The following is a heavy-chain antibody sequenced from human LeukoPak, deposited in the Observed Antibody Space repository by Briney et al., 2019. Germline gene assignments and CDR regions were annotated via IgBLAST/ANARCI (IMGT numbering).Heavy chain of an antibody. J-gene: IGHJ3*02. V-gene: IGHV3-23*01. CDR1: GFTFSNFA. CDR3: AKDQSVGGTPGDPFDI. CDR2: VSGSCGST. Sequence: GSLRLSFAAAGFTFSNFAMSWVRQAPGKGLEGVSGVSGSCGSTYYADSVKGRFTISRDNSKNTLYLQMNSLRAEDTAVYYCAKDQSVGGTPGDPFDIWGQGTMVTVSS. D-gene: IGHD1-26*01.